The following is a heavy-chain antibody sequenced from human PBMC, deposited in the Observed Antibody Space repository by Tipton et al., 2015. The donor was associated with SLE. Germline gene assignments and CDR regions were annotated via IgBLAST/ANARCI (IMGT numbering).Heavy chain of an antibody. CDR3: RGYNYHYYYYGMDV. Sequence: TLSLTCTVSGGSISSSSYYWGWIRQPPGKGLEWIGRIYYSGNTYYNPSLKSRVTISVDTSKNQFSLKLSSVTAADTAVYYCRGYNYHYYYYGMDVWGQGTTVTVSS. CDR1: GGSISSSSYY. J-gene: IGHJ6*02. V-gene: IGHV4-39*03. CDR2: IYYSGNT. D-gene: IGHD5-24*01.